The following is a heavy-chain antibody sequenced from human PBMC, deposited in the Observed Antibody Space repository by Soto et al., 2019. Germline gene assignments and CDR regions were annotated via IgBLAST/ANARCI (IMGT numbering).Heavy chain of an antibody. J-gene: IGHJ3*02. CDR2: ISGSGGST. D-gene: IGHD1-26*01. CDR3: AKDHRANLDAFDI. Sequence: PGESLKISCAASGFTFSSYAMSWVRQAPGKGLEWVSAISGSGGSTYYADSVKGRFTISRDNSKNTLYLQMNSLRAEDTAVYYCAKDHRANLDAFDIWGQGTMVTVSS. V-gene: IGHV3-23*01. CDR1: GFTFSSYA.